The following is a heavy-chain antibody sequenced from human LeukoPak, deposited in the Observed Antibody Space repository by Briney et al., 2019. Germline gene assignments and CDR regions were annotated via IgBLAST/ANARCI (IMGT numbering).Heavy chain of an antibody. CDR1: GGSISSGGYY. CDR2: IYYSGST. J-gene: IGHJ1*01. D-gene: IGHD6-13*01. V-gene: IGHV4-31*03. Sequence: PSQTLSLTCTVSGGSISSGGYYWSWIRQHPGKGLEWIGYIYYSGSTYYNPSLKSRVTISVDTSKNQFSLKLSSVTAADTAVYYCARGGSEQLVEGSYFQHWGQGTLVTVSS. CDR3: ARGGSEQLVEGSYFQH.